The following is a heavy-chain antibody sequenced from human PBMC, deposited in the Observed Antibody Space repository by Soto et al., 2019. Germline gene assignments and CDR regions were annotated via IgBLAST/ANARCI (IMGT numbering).Heavy chain of an antibody. Sequence: GGSLRLSCAASGFTFSGSAMHWVRQASGKGLEWVGRIRSKANSYATAYAASVKGRFTISRDDSKNTAYLQMNSLKTEDTAVYYCTRLFVGGVRRDGMDVWGQGTTVTVSS. V-gene: IGHV3-73*01. CDR3: TRLFVGGVRRDGMDV. D-gene: IGHD3-10*01. CDR2: IRSKANSYAT. J-gene: IGHJ6*02. CDR1: GFTFSGSA.